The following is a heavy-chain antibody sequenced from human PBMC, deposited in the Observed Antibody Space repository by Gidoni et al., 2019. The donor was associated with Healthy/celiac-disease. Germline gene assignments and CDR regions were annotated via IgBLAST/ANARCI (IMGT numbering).Heavy chain of an antibody. CDR3: ARGGVATLFDY. D-gene: IGHD5-12*01. CDR1: GGSISSYY. V-gene: IGHV4-59*01. J-gene: IGHJ4*02. Sequence: QVQLQESGPGLVKPSETLSLPCTVSGGSISSYYWSWIRKPPGKGLEWIGYIYYSGSTNYNPSLKSRVTISVDTSKNQFSLKLSSVTAADTAVYYCARGGVATLFDYWGQGTLVTVSS. CDR2: IYYSGST.